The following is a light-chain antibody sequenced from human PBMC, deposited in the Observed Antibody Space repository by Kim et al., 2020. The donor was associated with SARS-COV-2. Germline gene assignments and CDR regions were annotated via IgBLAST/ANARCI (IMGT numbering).Light chain of an antibody. J-gene: IGKJ4*01. CDR3: QHYGSPTLT. CDR2: DTS. CDR1: PSVSNTY. V-gene: IGKV3-20*01. Sequence: SPGERATLSCRASPSVSNTYVAWYQQKPGPAPRLLIYDTSSRATGIADRFSGSGSGTDFTLTISRLEPEDFAVFYCQHYGSPTLTFGGGTKVDIK.